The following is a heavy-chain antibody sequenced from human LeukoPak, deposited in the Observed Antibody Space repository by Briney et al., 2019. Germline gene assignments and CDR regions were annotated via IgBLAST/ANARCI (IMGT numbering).Heavy chain of an antibody. V-gene: IGHV4-34*01. Sequence: KPSETLSLTCAVYGGSFSGYYWSWIRQPPGKGLEWIGEINHSGSTNYNPSLKSRVTISADTSKNQFSLKLSSVTAADTAVYYCARGPIVVVPAAKDSFDYWGQGTLVTVSS. D-gene: IGHD2-2*01. J-gene: IGHJ4*02. CDR1: GGSFSGYY. CDR3: ARGPIVVVPAAKDSFDY. CDR2: INHSGST.